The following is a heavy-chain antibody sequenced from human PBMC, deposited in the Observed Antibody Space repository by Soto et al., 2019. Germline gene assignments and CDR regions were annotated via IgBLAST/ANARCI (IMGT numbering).Heavy chain of an antibody. CDR3: ARVGHGVDELSY. Sequence: QVKLQESGPGLVKPSQTLSLTCTVSGAPISSGDYYWSWVRQAPGKGLEWVGYIYYSGSTYYNPSLKRRLDISLDVSKNLFSLRLTSVTASDTAVYFCARVGHGVDELSYWGPGMLVTVSS. J-gene: IGHJ4*02. CDR1: GAPISSGDYY. V-gene: IGHV4-30-4*01. CDR2: IYYSGST. D-gene: IGHD4-17*01.